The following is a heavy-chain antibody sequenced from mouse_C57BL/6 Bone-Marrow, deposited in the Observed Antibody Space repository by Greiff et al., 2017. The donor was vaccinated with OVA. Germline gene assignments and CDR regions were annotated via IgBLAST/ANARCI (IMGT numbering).Heavy chain of an antibody. CDR3: ARDDLFDY. V-gene: IGHV7-1*01. CDR2: SRNKANDYTT. J-gene: IGHJ2*01. Sequence: EVQRVESGGGLVQSGRSLRLSCATSGFTFSDFYMEWVRQAPGKGLEWIAASRNKANDYTTEYSASVKGRFIVSRDTSQSILYLRMNALRAEDTAIYYCARDDLFDYWGQGTTLTVSS. CDR1: GFTFSDFY.